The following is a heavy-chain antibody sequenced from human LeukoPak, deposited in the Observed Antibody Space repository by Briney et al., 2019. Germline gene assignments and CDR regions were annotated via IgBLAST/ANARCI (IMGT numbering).Heavy chain of an antibody. V-gene: IGHV4-59*01. CDR2: IYYSGTT. J-gene: IGHJ4*02. CDR3: ARGVYIAAAQYGY. CDR1: GGSISSYY. D-gene: IGHD6-13*01. Sequence: SETLSLTCTVSGGSISSYYWSWIRQPPGKGLERIGYIYYSGTTNYNPSLKSRVTISVDTSKNQFSLKLSPVTAADTAVYYCARGVYIAAAQYGYWGQGTLVTVSS.